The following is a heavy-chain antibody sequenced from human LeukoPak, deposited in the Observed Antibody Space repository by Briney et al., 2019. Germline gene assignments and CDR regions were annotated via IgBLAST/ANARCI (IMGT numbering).Heavy chain of an antibody. V-gene: IGHV4-31*03. CDR3: ARAPVVVTGLWFDP. Sequence: SETLSLTCTVSGGSISSGGYYWSWIRQHPGKGLEWIGYIYYSGSTYYNPSLKSRVTISVDTSKNQFSLKLSSVTAADTAVYYCARAPVVVTGLWFDPWGQGTTVTVSS. CDR2: IYYSGST. J-gene: IGHJ5*01. CDR1: GGSISSGGYY. D-gene: IGHD2-21*02.